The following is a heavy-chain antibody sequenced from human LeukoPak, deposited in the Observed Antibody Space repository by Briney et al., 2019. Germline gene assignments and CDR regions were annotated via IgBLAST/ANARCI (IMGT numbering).Heavy chain of an antibody. D-gene: IGHD2-15*01. J-gene: IGHJ6*02. Sequence: PGGSLRLSCAASGSTFSNYAMYGVRQAPVKGLEWVAVISYDGNNKYTANARFTISRDNSKNTLYLQMNSLRAEDTAVYYCARDRDRDIIGDGMDVWGQGTTVTVSS. CDR3: ARDRDRDIIGDGMDV. CDR1: GSTFSNYA. CDR2: ISYDGNNK. V-gene: IGHV3-30*04.